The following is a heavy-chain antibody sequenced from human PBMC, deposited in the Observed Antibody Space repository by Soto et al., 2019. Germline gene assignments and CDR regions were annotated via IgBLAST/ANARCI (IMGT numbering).Heavy chain of an antibody. D-gene: IGHD3-10*01. Sequence: PGGSLRLSCAASGFTFSRYWMGWVRQAPGKGLEWVANIKEDGSEKYYVDSVKGRFTISRDNAKNSLYLQMNSLRAEDTAVYYCVRRPMVGGGNYYYYYYMDVWDKGTTLTGS. CDR2: IKEDGSEK. CDR1: GFTFSRYW. J-gene: IGHJ6*03. CDR3: VRRPMVGGGNYYYYYYMDV. V-gene: IGHV3-7*01.